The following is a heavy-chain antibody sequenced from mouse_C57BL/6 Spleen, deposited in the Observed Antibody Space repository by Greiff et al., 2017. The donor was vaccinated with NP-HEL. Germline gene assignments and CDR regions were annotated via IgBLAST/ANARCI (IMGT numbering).Heavy chain of an antibody. D-gene: IGHD1-1*01. CDR3: ARSRYYGSSGYFDY. V-gene: IGHV1-54*01. CDR2: INPGSGGT. CDR1: GYAFTNYL. Sequence: VQLQQSGAELVRPGTSVKVSCKASGYAFTNYLIELVKQRPGQGLEWIGVINPGSGGTNYNEKFKGKATLTADKSSSTAYMQLSSLTSEDSAVYFCARSRYYGSSGYFDYWGQGTTLTVSS. J-gene: IGHJ2*01.